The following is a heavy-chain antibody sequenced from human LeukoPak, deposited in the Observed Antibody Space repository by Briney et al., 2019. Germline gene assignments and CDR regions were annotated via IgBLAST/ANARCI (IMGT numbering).Heavy chain of an antibody. CDR1: GFTFSSYG. CDR3: ARGDSGYDFLDY. Sequence: GRSLRLICAASGFTFSSYGMHWVRQAPGKGLEWVAVIWYDGSNKYYADSVKGRFTISRDNSKNTLYLQMNSLRAEDTAVYYCARGDSGYDFLDYWGQGTLVTVSS. CDR2: IWYDGSNK. V-gene: IGHV3-33*01. J-gene: IGHJ4*02. D-gene: IGHD5-12*01.